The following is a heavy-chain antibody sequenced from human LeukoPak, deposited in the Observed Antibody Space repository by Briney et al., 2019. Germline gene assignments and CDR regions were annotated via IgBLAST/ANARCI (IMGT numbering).Heavy chain of an antibody. V-gene: IGHV4-34*01. J-gene: IGHJ1*01. D-gene: IGHD1-26*01. Sequence: SETLSLTCAVYGGSFSGYYWSWIRQPPGKGLEWIGEINHSGSTNYNPSLKSRVTISVDTSKNQFSLKLSSVTAADTAVYYCARRPRGSYYAGYFQHWGQGTLVTVSS. CDR3: ARRPRGSYYAGYFQH. CDR2: INHSGST. CDR1: GGSFSGYY.